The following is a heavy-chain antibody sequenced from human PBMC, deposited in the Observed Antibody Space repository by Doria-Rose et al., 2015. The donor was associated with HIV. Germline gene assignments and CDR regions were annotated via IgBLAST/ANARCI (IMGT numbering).Heavy chain of an antibody. CDR2: ISSSGTT. CDR1: GDSISSGDSF. V-gene: IGHV4-30-4*01. Sequence: QVQLQESGPGLVRPSQTLSLTCTVSGDSISSGDSFWSWIRQPPGKGPEWIGYISSSGTTYYPSLMGRLTISLDASKNQFSLNLNSVTAADTAVYYCARARNYGFPHFFDFWGQGTLVTVSS. J-gene: IGHJ4*02. D-gene: IGHD3-10*01. CDR3: ARARNYGFPHFFDF.